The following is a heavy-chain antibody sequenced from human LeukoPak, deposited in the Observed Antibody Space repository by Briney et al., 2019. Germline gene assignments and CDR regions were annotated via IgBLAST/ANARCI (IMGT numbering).Heavy chain of an antibody. J-gene: IGHJ4*02. D-gene: IGHD4-17*01. CDR1: GFTFSNSW. CDR3: ARARSYGDYVY. V-gene: IGHV3-74*01. Sequence: GGSLRLSCAASGFTFSNSWMHWVRQAPGRGLVWVSRINSDGSSTGYADSVKDRFTISRDNAKNTLYLQMSSLRAEDTAVYYCARARSYGDYVYWGQGTLVTVSS. CDR2: INSDGSST.